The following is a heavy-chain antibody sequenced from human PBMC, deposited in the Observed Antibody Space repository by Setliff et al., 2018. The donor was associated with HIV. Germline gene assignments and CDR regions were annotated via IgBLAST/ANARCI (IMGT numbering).Heavy chain of an antibody. CDR3: ARRGIIAGTTDF. CDR2: IFYSGST. J-gene: IGHJ4*02. D-gene: IGHD1-7*01. V-gene: IGHV4-39*01. CDR1: GGSVTSGHYY. Sequence: SETLSLTCTVSGGSVTSGHYYWGWIRQPPGKGLEWIGNIFYSGSTYYNPSLKSRVLISVDTSKNQFSLKLTSVTAADTAVYYCARRGIIAGTTDFWGQGTPVTVSS.